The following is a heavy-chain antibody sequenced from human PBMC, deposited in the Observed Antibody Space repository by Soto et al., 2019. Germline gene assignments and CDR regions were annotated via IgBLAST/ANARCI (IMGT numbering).Heavy chain of an antibody. V-gene: IGHV4-59*08. CDR3: ARAVGDPLYYLDY. Sequence: QVQLQESGPGLVRHSETLSLTCTVSSDSISSYSWIWIRQSPGKGLEWIGYTDYSGNSNYNPSLKSRVTISGDTSKNQFSLRLSSVTAADTAVYYCARAVGDPLYYLDYWGQGTLVTVSS. D-gene: IGHD6-19*01. CDR1: SDSISSYS. J-gene: IGHJ4*02. CDR2: TDYSGNS.